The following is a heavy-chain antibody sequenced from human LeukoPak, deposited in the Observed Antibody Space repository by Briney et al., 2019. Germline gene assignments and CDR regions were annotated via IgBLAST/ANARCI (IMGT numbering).Heavy chain of an antibody. Sequence: PSETLSLTCTLSCGPIRSYYRSWIRQTAGRGVEWIGRIYTSGSNNYNPPLKSLVTMSVDTSKNQFSLKLTSVTAADTAVYYCARVKEGIGYFDYCGQGTLVTVSS. CDR2: IYTSGSN. J-gene: IGHJ4*02. V-gene: IGHV4-4*07. D-gene: IGHD2-15*01. CDR3: ARVKEGIGYFDY. CDR1: CGPIRSYY.